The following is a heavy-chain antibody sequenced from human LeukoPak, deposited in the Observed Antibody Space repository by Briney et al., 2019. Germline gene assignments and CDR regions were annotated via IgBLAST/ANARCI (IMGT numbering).Heavy chain of an antibody. V-gene: IGHV3-11*06. D-gene: IGHD6-19*01. CDR1: GYTFTQYY. CDR2: ISSISNYT. J-gene: IGHJ5*02. CDR3: ARGSSQWLAKVRYSWFDR. Sequence: GGSLRLSCAVSGYTFTQYYTSWSGRAPGKGRVWGSYISSISNYTNYTDSVKGRYTISGDNAKNTLDLQMNSLRAEDTAVYHCARGSSQWLAKVRYSWFDRWGQGRVVSVCS.